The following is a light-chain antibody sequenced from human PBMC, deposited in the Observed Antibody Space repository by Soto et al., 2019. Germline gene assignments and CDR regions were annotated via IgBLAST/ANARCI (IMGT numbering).Light chain of an antibody. V-gene: IGKV1-5*01. CDR3: QQYNSYSLLT. CDR1: QSISSW. Sequence: DIQMTQSPSTLSPSVGDRVTITCRASQSISSWLAWYQQKPGKAPKLLIYDASSLESGVPSRFSGSGSGIEFTLTISSLQPDYFAAYYCQQYNSYSLLTFGGGTKVELK. CDR2: DAS. J-gene: IGKJ4*01.